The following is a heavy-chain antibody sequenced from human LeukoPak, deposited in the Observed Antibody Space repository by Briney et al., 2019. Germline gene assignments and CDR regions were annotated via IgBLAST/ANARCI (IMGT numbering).Heavy chain of an antibody. CDR3: AREILTGYAFDI. CDR1: GFTFSTYA. V-gene: IGHV3-30-3*01. J-gene: IGHJ3*02. D-gene: IGHD7-27*01. Sequence: PGGSLRLSCEASGFTFSTYAMHWVRQAPGKGLEWVAFISYNGTNKYCADSVKGRFTISRDNSKNTLYLQMNSLRAEDTALYYCAREILTGYAFDIWGQGTMVTVSS. CDR2: ISYNGTNK.